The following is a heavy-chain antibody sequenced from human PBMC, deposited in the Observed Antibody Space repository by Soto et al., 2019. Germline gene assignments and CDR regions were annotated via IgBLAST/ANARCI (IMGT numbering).Heavy chain of an antibody. D-gene: IGHD2-15*01. V-gene: IGHV3-30*18. CDR3: AKDGHCNGGSCYSSLDY. CDR2: ISYDGSNK. CDR1: GFTFSSYG. J-gene: IGHJ4*02. Sequence: PGGSLRLSCAASGFTFSSYGMHWVRQAPGKGLEWVAVISYDGSNKYYADSVKGRFTISRDNSKNTLYLQMNSLRAEDTAEYCCAKDGHCNGGSCYSSLDYWGQGTLVTASS.